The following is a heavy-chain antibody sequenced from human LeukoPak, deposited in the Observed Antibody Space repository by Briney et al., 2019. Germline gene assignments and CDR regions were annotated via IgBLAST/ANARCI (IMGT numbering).Heavy chain of an antibody. CDR1: GFTFSSFA. CDR2: ISGSGGST. Sequence: GGSLRLSCAASGFTFSSFAMSWVRQAPGKGLEWVSVISGSGGSTYYADSVKGRSTISRDNSKNTVYLQMNSLRAEDTAVYYCTNESPFLDYWGQGTLVTVSS. V-gene: IGHV3-23*01. J-gene: IGHJ4*02. CDR3: TNESPFLDY.